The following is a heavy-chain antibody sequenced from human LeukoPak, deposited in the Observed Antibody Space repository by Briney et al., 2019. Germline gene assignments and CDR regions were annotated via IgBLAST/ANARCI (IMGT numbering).Heavy chain of an antibody. Sequence: ASVRVSCKASGYTVTGYYMHWVRQAPGQGPEWMGWLNPDSGGTNYAQNFQARVTMTRDTSITTAYMELTRLTSDDTAVYYCARGAHSGSYFLIDYWGQGTLVTVSS. CDR2: LNPDSGGT. V-gene: IGHV1-2*02. CDR3: ARGAHSGSYFLIDY. CDR1: GYTVTGYY. J-gene: IGHJ4*02. D-gene: IGHD1-26*01.